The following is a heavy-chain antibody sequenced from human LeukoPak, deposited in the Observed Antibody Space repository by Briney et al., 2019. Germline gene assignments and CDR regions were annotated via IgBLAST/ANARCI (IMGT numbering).Heavy chain of an antibody. D-gene: IGHD3-9*01. CDR3: ARKLTEPRYFDWLMPSFTNHNWFDP. CDR2: IYYSGST. V-gene: IGHV4-39*01. Sequence: SETLSLTCTVSGGSISSSNNYWGWIRKSPGKGLEWIGSIYYSGSTYYNPSLKSRVTISVDTSKNQFSLKLSSVTAADTAVYYCARKLTEPRYFDWLMPSFTNHNWFDPWGQGTLVTVSS. J-gene: IGHJ5*02. CDR1: GGSISSSNNY.